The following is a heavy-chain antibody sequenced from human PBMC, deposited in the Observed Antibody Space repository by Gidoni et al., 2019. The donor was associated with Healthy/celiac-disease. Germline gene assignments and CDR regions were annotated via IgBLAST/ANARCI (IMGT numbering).Heavy chain of an antibody. V-gene: IGHV4-39*07. D-gene: IGHD5-18*01. J-gene: IGHJ4*02. CDR1: GGSISSSSYY. CDR3: ARKGSGYSRIRGLFFDY. Sequence: QLQLQESGPGLVKPSETLSLTCTFSGGSISSSSYYWGLIRQPPGNGLEWIGSIYYSGSTYYNPSLKSRVTIAVDTSKNQFSLKLSSVTAADTAVYYCARKGSGYSRIRGLFFDYWGQGTLVTVSS. CDR2: IYYSGST.